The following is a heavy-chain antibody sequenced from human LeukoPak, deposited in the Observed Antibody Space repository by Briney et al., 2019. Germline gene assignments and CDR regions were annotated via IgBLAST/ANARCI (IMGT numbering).Heavy chain of an antibody. CDR2: MNPNSGNT. Sequence: GASVKVSCKASGYTFTSYDINWVRQATGQGLEWMGWMNPNSGNTGYAQKFQGRVTMTRNTSISTAYMELSSLRSEDTAVYYCASRSLRYFDWLSGPSYYYYGMDVWGQGTTVIVSS. J-gene: IGHJ6*02. CDR1: GYTFTSYD. CDR3: ASRSLRYFDWLSGPSYYYYGMDV. D-gene: IGHD3-9*01. V-gene: IGHV1-8*01.